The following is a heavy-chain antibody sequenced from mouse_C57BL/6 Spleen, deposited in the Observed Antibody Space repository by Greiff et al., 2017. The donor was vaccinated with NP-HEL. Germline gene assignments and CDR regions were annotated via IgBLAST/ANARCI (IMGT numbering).Heavy chain of an antibody. Sequence: EVQLQQSGPELVKPGASVKISCKASGYTFTDYYMNWVKQSHGKSLEWIGDINPNNGGTSYNQKFKGKATLTVDKSSSTAYMELRSLTSEDSAVYYCAREKDRGYFDVWGTGTTVTVSS. D-gene: IGHD2-14*01. CDR3: AREKDRGYFDV. CDR2: INPNNGGT. CDR1: GYTFTDYY. V-gene: IGHV1-26*01. J-gene: IGHJ1*03.